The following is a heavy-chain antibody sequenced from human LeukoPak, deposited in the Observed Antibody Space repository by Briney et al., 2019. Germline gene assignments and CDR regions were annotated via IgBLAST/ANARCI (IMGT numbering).Heavy chain of an antibody. CDR2: LSGSGGST. J-gene: IGHJ4*02. CDR3: ARDLEPIIAAAGFDY. CDR1: GFTFSSYG. D-gene: IGHD6-13*01. Sequence: GGSLRLSCAASGFTFSSYGISWVRQTPGKGLEWVSSLSGSGGSTYYADSVKGRFTISRDNSKNTLYLQMNSLRAEDTAVYYCARDLEPIIAAAGFDYWGQGTLVTVSS. V-gene: IGHV3-23*01.